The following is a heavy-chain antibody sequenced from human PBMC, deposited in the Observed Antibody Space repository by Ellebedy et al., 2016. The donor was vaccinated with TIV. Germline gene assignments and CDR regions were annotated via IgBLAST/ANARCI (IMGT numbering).Heavy chain of an antibody. J-gene: IGHJ4*02. CDR1: GYTFTAYY. D-gene: IGHD3-9*01. Sequence: ASVKVSCKASGYTFTAYYIHWVRQAPGQGLEWMGWINPNTGGTNYAQRFQGRVTMTGDTSISTAYMELSRLRSDDTAVYYCARWVYDILTGYYSFDYWGQGTLVTVSS. CDR2: INPNTGGT. CDR3: ARWVYDILTGYYSFDY. V-gene: IGHV1-2*02.